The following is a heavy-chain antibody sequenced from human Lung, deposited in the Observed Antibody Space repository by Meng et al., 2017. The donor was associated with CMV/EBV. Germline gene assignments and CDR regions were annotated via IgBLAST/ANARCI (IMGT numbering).Heavy chain of an antibody. V-gene: IGHV3-7*01. J-gene: IGHJ4*02. CDR2: INKAGSVK. CDR3: AREYWGPDY. Sequence: GGSLRLSCAASGFTFTNYWMTWVRQAPGKGLEWVGNINKAGSVKHYVDSVKGRFTMSRDNAKNSVYLQMNGLRADDTAVYFCAREYWGPDYWGQGTLVTVSS. CDR1: GFTFTNYW. D-gene: IGHD7-27*01.